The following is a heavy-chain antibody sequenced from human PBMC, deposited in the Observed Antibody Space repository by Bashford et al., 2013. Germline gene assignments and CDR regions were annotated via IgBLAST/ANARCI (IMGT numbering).Heavy chain of an antibody. D-gene: IGHD4-17*01. CDR3: AREVFGDYAEYLDY. Sequence: ASVKVSCKASGYSFSSYGITWVRQAPGQGLEAMGWIGAYNGKATHGQKFQGRVTMTKDTSTSTAYLELRGLTSDDTAVYYCAREVFGDYAEYLDYWGQGTLVTVSS. J-gene: IGHJ4*02. CDR1: GYSFSSYG. V-gene: IGHV1-18*01. CDR2: IGAYNGKA.